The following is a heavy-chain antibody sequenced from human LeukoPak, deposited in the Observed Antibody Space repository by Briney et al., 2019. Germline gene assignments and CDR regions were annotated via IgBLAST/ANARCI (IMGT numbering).Heavy chain of an antibody. Sequence: PGGSLRLSCAASGFTVSSNYMSWVRQAPGKGLEWVSVIYSGGSTYYADSVKGRFTISRDNSKNTLYLQMNSLRAEDTAVYYCARVRRDGYNRNYYYYGMDAWGQGTTVTVSS. J-gene: IGHJ6*02. CDR2: IYSGGST. CDR1: GFTVSSNY. V-gene: IGHV3-53*01. CDR3: ARVRRDGYNRNYYYYGMDA. D-gene: IGHD5-24*01.